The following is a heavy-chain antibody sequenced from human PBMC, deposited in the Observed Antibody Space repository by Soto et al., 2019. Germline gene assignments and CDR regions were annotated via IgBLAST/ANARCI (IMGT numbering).Heavy chain of an antibody. CDR1: GFTFSSYP. J-gene: IGHJ4*02. CDR3: AKDQNIAAAIFLGELGSNPLDY. Sequence: PGGSLRLSCAASGFTFSSYPMSWVRQAPGKGLEWVSAISGSGGSTYYADSVKGRFTISRDNSKNTLYLQMNSLRAEDTAVYYCAKDQNIAAAIFLGELGSNPLDYWGQGTLVTVSS. CDR2: ISGSGGST. D-gene: IGHD6-13*01. V-gene: IGHV3-23*01.